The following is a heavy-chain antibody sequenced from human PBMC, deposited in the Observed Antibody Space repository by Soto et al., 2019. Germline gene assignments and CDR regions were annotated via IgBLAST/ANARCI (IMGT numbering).Heavy chain of an antibody. D-gene: IGHD2-21*02. CDR1: GYTFTSYA. V-gene: IGHV1-3*05. CDR3: ARSIVVVTAIDY. Sequence: QVQLVQSGAEEKKPGASVKVSCKASGYTFTSYAMHWVRQAPGQRLEWMGWINAGNGNTKYSQKFQGRVTITRDTSASTAYMELSRLRYEDTAVYYCARSIVVVTAIDYWGQGTLVTVSS. CDR2: INAGNGNT. J-gene: IGHJ4*02.